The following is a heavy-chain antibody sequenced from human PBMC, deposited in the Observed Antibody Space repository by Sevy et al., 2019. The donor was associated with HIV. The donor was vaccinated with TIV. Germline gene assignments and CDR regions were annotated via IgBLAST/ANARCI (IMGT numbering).Heavy chain of an antibody. CDR1: GFTFTNAC. CDR2: IKSKGGGGTI. CDR3: TWDHDYYYGINV. D-gene: IGHD1-26*01. J-gene: IGHJ6*02. V-gene: IGHV3-15*07. Sequence: GGSLRISCAASGFTFTNACMNWVRQAPGKGLEWVGRIKSKGGGGTIDYAAPVKGRFSISRDDSKNTLYLQMNSLKIEGTALYYCTWDHDYYYGINVRGQGTTVTVSS.